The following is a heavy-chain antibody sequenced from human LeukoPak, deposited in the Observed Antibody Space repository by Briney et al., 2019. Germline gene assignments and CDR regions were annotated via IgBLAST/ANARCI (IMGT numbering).Heavy chain of an antibody. CDR2: ISSSGSTI. D-gene: IGHD6-19*01. J-gene: IGHJ3*02. CDR3: ASISSGWYWNAFDI. V-gene: IGHV3-48*03. CDR1: GFTFSSNE. Sequence: PGGSLRLSCAASGFTFSSNEMNWVRQAPGKGLEWVSYISSSGSTIYYADSVKGRFTISRDNAKNSLYLQTNSLRDEDTAVYYCASISSGWYWNAFDIWGQGTMVIVSS.